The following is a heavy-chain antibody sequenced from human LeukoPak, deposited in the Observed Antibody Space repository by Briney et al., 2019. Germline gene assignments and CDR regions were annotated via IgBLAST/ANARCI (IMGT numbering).Heavy chain of an antibody. Sequence: GGSLRLSCAASGFIVSGDFMSWVRQAPGKGLEWVSFIYSDGSTYYADSVEGRFTISRDNSKNTLDLQMTGLRAEDTAVYYCARVGYSYGFDYWGQGTLVTVSS. CDR3: ARVGYSYGFDY. V-gene: IGHV3-53*01. J-gene: IGHJ4*02. CDR1: GFIVSGDF. CDR2: IYSDGST. D-gene: IGHD5-18*01.